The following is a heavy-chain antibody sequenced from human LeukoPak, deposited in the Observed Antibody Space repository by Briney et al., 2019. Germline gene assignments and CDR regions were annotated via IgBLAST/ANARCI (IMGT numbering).Heavy chain of an antibody. J-gene: IGHJ4*02. CDR3: ARGKAETIFGVARFDY. D-gene: IGHD3-3*01. CDR2: INHSGST. CDR1: GGSFSGYY. V-gene: IGHV4-34*01. Sequence: GSLSLTCAVYGGSFSGYYWSWIRQPPGKGLEWIGEINHSGSTNYNPSLKSRVTISVDTSKNQFSLKLSSVTAADTAVYYCARGKAETIFGVARFDYWGQGTLVTVSS.